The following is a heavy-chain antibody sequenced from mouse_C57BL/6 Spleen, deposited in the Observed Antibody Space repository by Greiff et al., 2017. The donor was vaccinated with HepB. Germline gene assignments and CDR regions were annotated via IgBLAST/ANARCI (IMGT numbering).Heavy chain of an antibody. CDR2: INPNSGYT. CDR1: GYTFTSYT. V-gene: IGHV1-4*01. J-gene: IGHJ3*01. Sequence: QVQLQQSGAELARPGASVKMSCKASGYTFTSYTMHWVKQRPGQGLEWIGYINPNSGYTKYNQKFKDKATLTADKSSSTAYMQLSSLTSEDSAVYYCARGGIYDYDGAWLAYWGQGTLVTVSA. CDR3: ARGGIYDYDGAWLAY. D-gene: IGHD2-4*01.